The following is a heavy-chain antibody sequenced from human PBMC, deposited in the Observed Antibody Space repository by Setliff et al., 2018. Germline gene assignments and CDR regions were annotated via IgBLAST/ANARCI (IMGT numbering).Heavy chain of an antibody. Sequence: VESLKISCKGSGYSFSIYWIGWVRQMPGKGLEWMGIIYPGDSDTIYRPSFRGQVTVSADKSISTAYLQWSSLKASDTAMYYCARRAGDAFDIWGQGTMVTVSS. CDR3: ARRAGDAFDI. CDR1: GYSFSIYW. CDR2: IYPGDSDT. J-gene: IGHJ3*02. V-gene: IGHV5-51*01.